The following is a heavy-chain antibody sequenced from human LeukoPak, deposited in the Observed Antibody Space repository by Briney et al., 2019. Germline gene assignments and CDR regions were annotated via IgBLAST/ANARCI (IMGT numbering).Heavy chain of an antibody. CDR1: GFTFSSYE. J-gene: IGHJ6*02. V-gene: IGHV3-48*03. CDR3: ARYRRFQVKGYNPGYGMDV. CDR2: ISSSGSTI. Sequence: PGGSLRLSCAASGFTFSSYEMNWLRQAPGKGLEWVSYISSSGSTIYYADTLKGRFTISRDNAKNSLYLQMNSLRAEDTAVYYCARYRRFQVKGYNPGYGMDVWGQGTTVTVSS. D-gene: IGHD1-14*01.